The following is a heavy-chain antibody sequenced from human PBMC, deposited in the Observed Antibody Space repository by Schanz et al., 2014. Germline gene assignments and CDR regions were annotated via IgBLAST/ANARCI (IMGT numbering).Heavy chain of an antibody. Sequence: QVQLQESGPGLVKPSETLSLTCTVSGGSISSYYWSWIRQPPGKGLEWIGFIYYRGNTNYNPSLKSRVPLSVDKPKTQFSLKLNSVTAADTAVYYCATVSYDFWSGKDYYSFHMDVWGKGTTVTVSS. V-gene: IGHV4-59*12. J-gene: IGHJ6*03. CDR1: GGSISSYY. CDR3: ATVSYDFWSGKDYYSFHMDV. D-gene: IGHD3-3*01. CDR2: IYYRGNT.